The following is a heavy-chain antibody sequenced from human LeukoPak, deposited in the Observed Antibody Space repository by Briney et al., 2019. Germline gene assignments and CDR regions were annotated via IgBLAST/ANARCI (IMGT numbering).Heavy chain of an antibody. CDR3: ARLYYYDYYMDV. J-gene: IGHJ6*03. CDR2: IYTSGST. Sequence: SETLSLTCTVAGGSISSYYWSWIRQPAGEGLEWIGRIYTSGSTNYNPPLKRRVTMSVDTSKNQFSLKLSSVTAADTAVYYCARLYYYDYYMDVWGKGTTVTVSS. D-gene: IGHD3-22*01. CDR1: GGSISSYY. V-gene: IGHV4-4*07.